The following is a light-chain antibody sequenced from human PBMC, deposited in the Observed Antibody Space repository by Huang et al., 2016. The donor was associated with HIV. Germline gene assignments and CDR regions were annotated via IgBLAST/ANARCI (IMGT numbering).Light chain of an antibody. CDR3: HQRSNWPQT. CDR2: DAS. V-gene: IGKV3-11*01. J-gene: IGKJ2*01. CDR1: QSVDRY. Sequence: EIVLTQSPATLSLSPGERATLSCRASQSVDRYLAWYQHKPGQAPRLLIHDASNRATGIPARFSGSGSETDFTLTISSLEPEDFAVYYCHQRSNWPQTLGQGTKVEIK.